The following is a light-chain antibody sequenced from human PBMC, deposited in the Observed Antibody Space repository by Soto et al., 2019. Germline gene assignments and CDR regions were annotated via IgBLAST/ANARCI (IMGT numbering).Light chain of an antibody. CDR1: QGINSY. V-gene: IGKV1-8*01. CDR3: QQYYSYPGFT. CDR2: AAS. J-gene: IGKJ3*01. Sequence: AIRMTQSPSSLSASTGDRVTITCRASQGINSYLAWYQQKPGKAPKLLIYAASTLQSGVASRFSGSGSGTDFTLTISCLQSEDFATYYGQQYYSYPGFTFGPGTKVDIK.